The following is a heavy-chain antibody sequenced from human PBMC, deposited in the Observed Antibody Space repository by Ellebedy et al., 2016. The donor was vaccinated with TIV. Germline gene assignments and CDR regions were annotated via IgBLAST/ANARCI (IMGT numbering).Heavy chain of an antibody. CDR3: AKDPGGIAVAVVGN. V-gene: IGHV3-23*01. CDR1: GFTFNSYA. D-gene: IGHD6-19*01. Sequence: GGSLRLSXAASGFTFNSYAMSWVRQAPGKGLEWVSAISAGGGSTYYADSVKGRFTISRDNSKNTLYLQMNSLRAEDTAVYYCAKDPGGIAVAVVGNWGQGTLVTVSS. J-gene: IGHJ4*02. CDR2: ISAGGGST.